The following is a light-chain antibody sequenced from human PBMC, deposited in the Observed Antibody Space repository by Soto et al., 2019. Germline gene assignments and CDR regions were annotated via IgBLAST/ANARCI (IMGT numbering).Light chain of an antibody. V-gene: IGKV1-5*03. Sequence: DIPMTQSPSTLSASVGDRVTITCRASQSIRSWLAWYQHKPGEAPKLLIYKASTLDSGVPSRFSGSGSGTDFTLTISSLQPDDFATYYCQQYDRYSLSFGPGTKVEIK. CDR2: KAS. J-gene: IGKJ3*01. CDR3: QQYDRYSLS. CDR1: QSIRSW.